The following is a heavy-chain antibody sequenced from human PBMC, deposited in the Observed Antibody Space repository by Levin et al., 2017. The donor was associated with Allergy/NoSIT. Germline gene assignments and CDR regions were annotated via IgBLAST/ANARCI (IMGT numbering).Heavy chain of an antibody. D-gene: IGHD3-9*01. J-gene: IGHJ6*02. Sequence: SQTLSLTCAVYGGSFSDYYWSWIRQPPGKGLEWIGEIYHSGSTNNNPSLKSRATISIDTSKNQFSLNLSSVTAADTAVFYCARVRVSLTGYYRGAQASYYYGMDVWGQGTTVTVSS. CDR3: ARVRVSLTGYYRGAQASYYYGMDV. CDR2: IYHSGST. CDR1: GGSFSDYY. V-gene: IGHV4-34*04.